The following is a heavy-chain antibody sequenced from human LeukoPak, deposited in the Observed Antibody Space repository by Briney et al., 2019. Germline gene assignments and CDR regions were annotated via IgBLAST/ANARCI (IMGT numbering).Heavy chain of an antibody. J-gene: IGHJ6*03. CDR3: ARSPDGYNYELDYYYYMDV. D-gene: IGHD5-24*01. Sequence: ASVKVSCKASGYTFTSYGISWVRQAPGQGLEWRGWISAYNGNTNYAQKLQGRVTMTTDTSTSTAYMELRSLRSDDTAVYYCARSPDGYNYELDYYYYMDVWGKGTTVTISS. V-gene: IGHV1-18*01. CDR1: GYTFTSYG. CDR2: ISAYNGNT.